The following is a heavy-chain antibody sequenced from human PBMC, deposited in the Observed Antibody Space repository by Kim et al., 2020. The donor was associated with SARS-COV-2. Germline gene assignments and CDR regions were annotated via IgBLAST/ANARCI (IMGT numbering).Heavy chain of an antibody. Sequence: GGSLRLSCAASGFTFSSYEMNWVRQAPGKGLEWVSYISSSGSTIYYADSVKGRFTISRDNAKNSLYLQMNSLRAEDTAVYYCARGFNRDYGDDQGFDYWGQGTLVTVSS. CDR2: ISSSGSTI. V-gene: IGHV3-48*03. CDR1: GFTFSSYE. CDR3: ARGFNRDYGDDQGFDY. D-gene: IGHD4-17*01. J-gene: IGHJ4*02.